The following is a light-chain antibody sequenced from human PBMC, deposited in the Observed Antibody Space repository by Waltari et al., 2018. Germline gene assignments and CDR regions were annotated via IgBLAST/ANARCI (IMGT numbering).Light chain of an antibody. CDR1: QSVSSN. CDR2: SAS. V-gene: IGKV3-15*01. CDR3: KQYNNWPPEGT. Sequence: EVVMTQSPATLSLSPGERATLSCRASQSVSSNLAWYQQKPGQAPRLLIYSASTRATGIPARFSGSGSGTEFTLTISSLQSEDFAVYYCKQYNNWPPEGTFGPGTKVDLK. J-gene: IGKJ3*01.